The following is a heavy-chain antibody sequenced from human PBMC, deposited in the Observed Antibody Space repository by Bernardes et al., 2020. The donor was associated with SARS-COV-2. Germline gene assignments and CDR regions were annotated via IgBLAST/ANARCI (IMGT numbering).Heavy chain of an antibody. D-gene: IGHD2-2*01. CDR3: ARDQSVEYQQGGYYYYGMDV. J-gene: IGHJ6*02. CDR1: GFTVSSNY. Sequence: GGSLRLSCAASGFTVSSNYMSWVRQAPGKGLEWVSVIYSGGSTYYADSVKGRFTISRDNSKNTLYLQMNSLRAEDTAVYYCARDQSVEYQQGGYYYYGMDVWGQGTTVTVSS. V-gene: IGHV3-53*01. CDR2: IYSGGST.